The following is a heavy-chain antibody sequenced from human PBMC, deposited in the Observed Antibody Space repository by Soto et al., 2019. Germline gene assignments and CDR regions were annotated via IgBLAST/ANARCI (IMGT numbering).Heavy chain of an antibody. D-gene: IGHD3-16*01. J-gene: IGHJ3*01. V-gene: IGHV3-74*01. Sequence: EVQLVESGGGLVRPGGSLRLSCAASGFTFSYYWMHWVRQAPGKGLVWVSRIHSDGSSTTYAEFVKGRFIISRANARNPGDLQMNSVRVGDTAVYYCARGDRGAFDLWGQGTVVTVSS. CDR3: ARGDRGAFDL. CDR1: GFTFSYYW. CDR2: IHSDGSST.